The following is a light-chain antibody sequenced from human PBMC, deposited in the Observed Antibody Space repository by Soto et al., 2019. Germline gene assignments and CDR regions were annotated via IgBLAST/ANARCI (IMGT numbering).Light chain of an antibody. Sequence: ETLMTQSPATLSLSPGERATLSCRASQSISSHLAWYQQKPGQAPRLLIYGASTRATGIPASFSGSYSGTEFTLTISSLHSEDFAIYYCQQYNNWPLTFGGGTKVEIK. CDR1: QSISSH. V-gene: IGKV3-15*01. J-gene: IGKJ4*01. CDR2: GAS. CDR3: QQYNNWPLT.